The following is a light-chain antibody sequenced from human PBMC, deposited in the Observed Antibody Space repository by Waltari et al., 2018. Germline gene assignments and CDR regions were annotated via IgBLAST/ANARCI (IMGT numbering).Light chain of an antibody. J-gene: IGLJ3*02. CDR1: PGAVTSGHY. CDR3: LLYYGVPWV. V-gene: IGLV7-43*01. Sequence: QTVVTQEPSLTVSPEGTVTLTCASSPGAVTSGHYPNWFQQKPGQATRTLIYSTNNKHYCTPARVSGSLLGDNAALTLSGVHPEDEADYYCLLYYGVPWVFGGGTKLTVL. CDR2: STN.